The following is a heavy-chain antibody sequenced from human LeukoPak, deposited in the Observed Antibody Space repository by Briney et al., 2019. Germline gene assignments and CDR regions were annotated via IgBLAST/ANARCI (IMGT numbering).Heavy chain of an antibody. CDR3: AREGHYYDSRAFDF. J-gene: IGHJ4*02. V-gene: IGHV1-46*01. CDR2: INPSGGTA. CDR1: GYTFTDYY. Sequence: ASVKVSCKTSGYTFTDYYMHWVRQAPGQGLEWMGIINPSGGTATSAQKFQGRVTMTRDTSTGTVYMDFSSLRFDDTAVYFCAREGHYYDSRAFDFWGQGTLVTVSS. D-gene: IGHD3-22*01.